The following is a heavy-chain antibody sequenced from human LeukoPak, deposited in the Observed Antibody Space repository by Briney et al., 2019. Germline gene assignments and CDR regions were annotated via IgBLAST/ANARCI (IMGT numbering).Heavy chain of an antibody. V-gene: IGHV3-48*04. D-gene: IGHD3-22*01. CDR3: ARDNGYYDSSGYLARFDY. CDR2: ISSSSNTI. J-gene: IGHJ4*02. Sequence: GGSLRLSCAASGFTFSSYNMNWVRQAPGKGLEWVSYISSSSNTIYYADSVKGRFTISRDNAKNSLYLQMNSLRAEDTAVYYCARDNGYYDSSGYLARFDYWGQGTLVTVSS. CDR1: GFTFSSYN.